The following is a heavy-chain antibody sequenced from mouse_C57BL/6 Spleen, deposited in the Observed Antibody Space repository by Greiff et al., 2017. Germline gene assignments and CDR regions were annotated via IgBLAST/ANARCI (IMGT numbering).Heavy chain of an antibody. CDR2: ISTYYGDA. CDR3: ARNYYSNFYAMDD. CDR1: GYTFTDYA. D-gene: IGHD2-5*01. J-gene: IGHJ4*01. V-gene: IGHV1-67*01. Sequence: VQLQQSGPELVRPGVSVKISCKGSGYTFTDYAMHWVKQSHAKSLEWIGVISTYYGDASYNQRFKDKATMSVYKSSSTAYMELARLTSEDSAVYYSARNYYSNFYAMDDWGQGTSVTVSS.